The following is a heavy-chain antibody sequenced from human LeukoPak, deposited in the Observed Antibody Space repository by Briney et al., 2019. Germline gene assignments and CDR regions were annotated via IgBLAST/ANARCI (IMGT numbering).Heavy chain of an antibody. J-gene: IGHJ3*02. CDR2: IYYSGST. CDR3: ARLWWDTAMADDAFDI. V-gene: IGHV4-39*01. CDR1: GGSISSSSYY. Sequence: SETLSLTCTVSGGSISSSSYYWGWIRQPPGKGLEWIGSIYYSGSTYYNPSLKSRVTISVDTSKNQFSLKLSSETAADTAVYYCARLWWDTAMADDAFDIWGQGTMVTVSS. D-gene: IGHD5-18*01.